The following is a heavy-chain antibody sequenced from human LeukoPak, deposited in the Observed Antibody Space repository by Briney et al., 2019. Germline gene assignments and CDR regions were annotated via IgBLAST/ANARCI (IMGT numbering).Heavy chain of an antibody. V-gene: IGHV3-23*01. CDR3: GKTTVGYSSGQKPAWPVDY. CDR1: GFTFGSHA. CDR2: IFGGGGSP. D-gene: IGHD5-18*01. Sequence: GGSLRLSCEASGFTFGSHAMYWVRQAPGKGLEWVAGIFGGGGSPHYADPVKGRFTISRDNSRNTVYLQIKSLRAEDTAVYYCGKTTVGYSSGQKPAWPVDYWGQGTLVTVSS. J-gene: IGHJ4*02.